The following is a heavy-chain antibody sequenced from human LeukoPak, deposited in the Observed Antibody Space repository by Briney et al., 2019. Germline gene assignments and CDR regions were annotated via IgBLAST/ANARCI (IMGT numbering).Heavy chain of an antibody. V-gene: IGHV3-30*02. CDR3: ASLDYYDSSGYDY. CDR2: IRYDGSIK. Sequence: GGSLRLSCAASGFIFSSYGMHWVRQAPGKGLEWVAFIRYDGSIKYYADSVKGRFTISRDNSKNTLYLQMDSLRAEDTAVYYCASLDYYDSSGYDYWGQGTLVTVSS. CDR1: GFIFSSYG. J-gene: IGHJ4*02. D-gene: IGHD3-22*01.